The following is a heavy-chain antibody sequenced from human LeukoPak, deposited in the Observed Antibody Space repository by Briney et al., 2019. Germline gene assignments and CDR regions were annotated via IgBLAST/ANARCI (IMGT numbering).Heavy chain of an antibody. CDR2: FDSEDGET. V-gene: IGHV1-24*01. CDR1: GDTLTELS. Sequence: EASVKVSCKVSGDTLTELSMHWVRQAPGKGLEWMGGFDSEDGETIYAQKFQGRVTMTEDTSTDTAYMELSSLRSEDTAVYYCATSRTTQYYYYYMDVWGKGTTVTVSS. CDR3: ATSRTTQYYYYYMDV. D-gene: IGHD1-1*01. J-gene: IGHJ6*03.